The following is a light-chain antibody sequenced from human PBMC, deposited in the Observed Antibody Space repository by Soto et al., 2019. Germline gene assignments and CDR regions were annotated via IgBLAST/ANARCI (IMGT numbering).Light chain of an antibody. V-gene: IGLV1-47*01. CDR2: RND. CDR3: ANWDDSLRVYV. CDR1: NSRSGSNY. J-gene: IGLJ1*01. Sequence: QSALPQPPSASGTPGQMVTISCSTSNSRSGSNYVYWYQQLPGTAPKLLIYRNDQRPSGVPDRFSGSKSGTSASLAISGLRSEDEADYYCANWDDSLRVYVFGTGTKVTVL.